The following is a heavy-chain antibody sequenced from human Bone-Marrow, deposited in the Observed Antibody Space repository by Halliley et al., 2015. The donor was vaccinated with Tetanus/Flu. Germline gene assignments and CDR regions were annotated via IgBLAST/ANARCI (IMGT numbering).Heavy chain of an antibody. J-gene: IGHJ4*02. D-gene: IGHD5-18*01. CDR2: IHYGGTS. Sequence: EWIGYIHYGGTSNYNPSLKGRVSMSLDTSKSQFSLKLNSVTAADTAIYYCAGGYSYGSVYWGRGTLVTVSS. CDR3: AGGYSYGSVY. V-gene: IGHV4-59*09.